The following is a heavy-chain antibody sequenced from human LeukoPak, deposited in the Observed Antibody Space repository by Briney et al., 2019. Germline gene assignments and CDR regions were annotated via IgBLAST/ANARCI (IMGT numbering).Heavy chain of an antibody. CDR3: ASVGATSNY. J-gene: IGHJ4*02. V-gene: IGHV4-34*01. Sequence: PSETLSLTCAVYGGSFSGYYWSWIRQPPGKGLEWIGEINHSGSTNYNPPLKSRVTISVDTSKNQFSLKLSSVTAADTAVYYCASVGATSNYWGQGTLVTVSS. CDR1: GGSFSGYY. D-gene: IGHD1-26*01. CDR2: INHSGST.